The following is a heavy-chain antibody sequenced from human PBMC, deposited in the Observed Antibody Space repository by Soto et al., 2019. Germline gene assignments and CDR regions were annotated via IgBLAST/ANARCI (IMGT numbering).Heavy chain of an antibody. J-gene: IGHJ4*02. CDR2: ISGSGGST. CDR1: GFTFSSYA. CDR3: ANVPLEKNMDGLKQQHAYYFDY. V-gene: IGHV3-23*01. D-gene: IGHD6-13*01. Sequence: GGSLRLSCAASGFTFSSYAMSWVRQAPGKGLEWVSAISGSGGSTYYADSVKGRFTVSRDNSKNTLYLQMNSLRAEDTAVYYCANVPLEKNMDGLKQQHAYYFDYWGQGTLVTVSS.